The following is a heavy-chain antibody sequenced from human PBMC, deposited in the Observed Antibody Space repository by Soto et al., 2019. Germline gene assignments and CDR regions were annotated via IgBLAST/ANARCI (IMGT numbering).Heavy chain of an antibody. CDR3: ARAKYYYDSHTGGWFDP. CDR2: ISSSSSYI. Sequence: EVQLVESGGGLVKPGGSLRLSCAASGFTFSSYSMSWVRQAPGKGLEWVASISSSSSYIYYADSVKGRFTISRDNAKNSLYLQMHSLSAEATAVYYCARAKYYYDSHTGGWFDPWGQGTLVTVSS. D-gene: IGHD3-22*01. CDR1: GFTFSSYS. J-gene: IGHJ5*02. V-gene: IGHV3-21*01.